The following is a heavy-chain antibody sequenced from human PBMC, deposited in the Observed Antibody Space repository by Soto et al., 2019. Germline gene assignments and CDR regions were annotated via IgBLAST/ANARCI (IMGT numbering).Heavy chain of an antibody. Sequence: PSETLSLTCAVSGGSIISADSYWFWIRKHPGKGLEWIGYIAYSGDTYYNPSLRSRVTISADTSENKFSLTLKSVTAADTAVYYCARVGYCSGGSCYGYYYYYGMDVWGQGTTVTVSS. V-gene: IGHV4-31*11. J-gene: IGHJ6*02. CDR1: GGSIISADSY. CDR2: IAYSGDT. CDR3: ARVGYCSGGSCYGYYYYYGMDV. D-gene: IGHD2-15*01.